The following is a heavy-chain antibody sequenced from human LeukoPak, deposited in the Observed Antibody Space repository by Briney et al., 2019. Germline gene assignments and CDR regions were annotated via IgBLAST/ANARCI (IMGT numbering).Heavy chain of an antibody. CDR1: GYTFTRYD. J-gene: IGHJ5*01. CDR2: MNPNSGTT. D-gene: IGHD1-26*01. Sequence: ASVKVSCKTSGYTFTRYDINWVRQATGQGLEWMGWMNPNSGTTGYPQKFQGRVTMTRDTSISTAYMELGSLRSDDTAVYYCARARGSDGDANWFESWGQGTLVTVSS. V-gene: IGHV1-8*01. CDR3: ARARGSDGDANWFES.